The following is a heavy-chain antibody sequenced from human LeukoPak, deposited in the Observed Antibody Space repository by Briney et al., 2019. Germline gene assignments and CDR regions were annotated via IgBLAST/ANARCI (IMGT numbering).Heavy chain of an antibody. V-gene: IGHV4-59*01. CDR2: IYYSGST. CDR1: GVSISSYY. Sequence: PSETLSLTCTVSGVSISSYYWSWLRQPPGKGLEWIGYIYYSGSTNYNPSLKSRVTISVDTSKNQFSLKLSSVTAADTAVYYCARELSGGYGMDVWGQGTTVTVSS. J-gene: IGHJ6*02. D-gene: IGHD2-15*01. CDR3: ARELSGGYGMDV.